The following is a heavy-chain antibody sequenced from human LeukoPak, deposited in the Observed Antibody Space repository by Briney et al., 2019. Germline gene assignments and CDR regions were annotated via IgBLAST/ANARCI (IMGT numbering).Heavy chain of an antibody. CDR1: GYTFTSYG. J-gene: IGHJ6*04. Sequence: ASVKVSCKASGYTFTSYGISWVRQAPGQGLEWMGWISAYDGNTNYAQKPQGRVTMTTDTSTSTAYMELRSLRSDDTAVYYCARDFGTTGTWDVWGKGTTVTVSS. D-gene: IGHD1-1*01. V-gene: IGHV1-18*01. CDR3: ARDFGTTGTWDV. CDR2: ISAYDGNT.